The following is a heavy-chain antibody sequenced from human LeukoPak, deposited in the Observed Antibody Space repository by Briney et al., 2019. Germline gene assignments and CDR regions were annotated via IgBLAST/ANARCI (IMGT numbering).Heavy chain of an antibody. CDR2: IYPGDSDT. D-gene: IGHD2-21*02. CDR3: ARMVTAAHDAFDI. Sequence: GESLKISCKGSGYGFTSYWIGWVRQMPGKGLEWMGIIYPGDSDTRYSPSFQGQVTISADKSISTAYLQWSSLKASDTAMYYCARMVTAAHDAFDIWGQGTMVTVSS. CDR1: GYGFTSYW. V-gene: IGHV5-51*01. J-gene: IGHJ3*02.